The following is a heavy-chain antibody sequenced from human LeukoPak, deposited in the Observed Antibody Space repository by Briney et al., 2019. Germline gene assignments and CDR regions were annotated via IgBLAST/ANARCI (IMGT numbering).Heavy chain of an antibody. CDR3: VRSAASSYYYYGMDV. D-gene: IGHD6-13*01. CDR2: IIPIFGTA. CDR1: GGTFSSYA. J-gene: IGHJ6*02. V-gene: IGHV1-69*13. Sequence: ASVKVSCKASGGTFSSYAISWVRQAPGEALEWKGGIIPIFGTANYAQKFQGRVTITADESTSTAYMELSSLRSEDTAVYYCVRSAASSYYYYGMDVWGQGTTVTVSS.